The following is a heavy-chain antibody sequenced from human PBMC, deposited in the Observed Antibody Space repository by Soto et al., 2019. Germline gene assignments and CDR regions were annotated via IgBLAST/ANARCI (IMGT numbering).Heavy chain of an antibody. CDR1: GYTFTGYY. D-gene: IGHD3-16*02. Sequence: ASVKVSCKASGYTFTGYYMHWVRQAPGQGLEWMGWINPNSGGTNYAQKFQGWVTMTRDTSISTAYMELSRLRPDDTAVYYCAREIFGRLGELSSRPYYYYGMDVWGQGTTVTVSS. CDR2: INPNSGGT. J-gene: IGHJ6*02. CDR3: AREIFGRLGELSSRPYYYYGMDV. V-gene: IGHV1-2*04.